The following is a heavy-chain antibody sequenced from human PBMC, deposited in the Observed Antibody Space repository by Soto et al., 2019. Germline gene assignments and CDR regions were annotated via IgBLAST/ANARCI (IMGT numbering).Heavy chain of an antibody. CDR3: VKNSGWFNT. V-gene: IGHV3-23*01. CDR2: IDGSGGIT. J-gene: IGHJ5*02. CDR1: GFPFGTTD. Sequence: QLLQSRGGLVQPGGSLTLSCAASGFPFGTTDMSWVRQAPGEGLEWVSTIDGSGGITFYADSVKGRFTISRDNSRNTVYLQMNSLRGDDTALYYCVKNSGWFNTWGQGALVTVSS. D-gene: IGHD3-10*01.